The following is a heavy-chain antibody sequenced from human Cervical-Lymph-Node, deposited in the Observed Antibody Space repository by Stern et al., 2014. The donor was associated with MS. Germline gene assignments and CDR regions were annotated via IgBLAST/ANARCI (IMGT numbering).Heavy chain of an antibody. CDR2: IIPIFDPA. D-gene: IGHD5-12*01. CDR1: GGSFSTGR. V-gene: IGHV1-69*01. Sequence: QVQLQESGSVAKKPGASVKVSCKVSGGSFSTGRFSWVRQRPGQGHAWKGSIIPIFDPAVHARKFQDRVTIIADESTSEVHMELSSLRSEDTCVYYGARLGSGYDSSYLDFWGQGSLVTVSS. J-gene: IGHJ4*02. CDR3: ARLGSGYDSSYLDF.